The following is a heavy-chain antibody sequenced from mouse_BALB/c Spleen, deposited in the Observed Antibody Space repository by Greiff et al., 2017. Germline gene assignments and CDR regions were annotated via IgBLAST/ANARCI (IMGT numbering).Heavy chain of an antibody. D-gene: IGHD2-10*01. CDR3: ARPSAYYGNSWFAY. CDR1: GYTFSSYW. CDR2: ILPGSGST. J-gene: IGHJ3*01. V-gene: IGHV1-9*01. Sequence: QVQLKQSGAELMKPGASVKISCKATGYTFSSYWIEWVKQRPGHGLEWIGEILPGSGSTNYNEKFKGKATFTADTSSNTAYMQLSSLTSEDSAVYYCARPSAYYGNSWFAYWGQGTLVTVSA.